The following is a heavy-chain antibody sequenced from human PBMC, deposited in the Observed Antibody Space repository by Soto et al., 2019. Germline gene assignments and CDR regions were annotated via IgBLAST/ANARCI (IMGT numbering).Heavy chain of an antibody. CDR2: INPNNGVT. CDR3: ARDLGYCSSTSCYGNWFDS. D-gene: IGHD2-2*03. Sequence: ASVKVSCKASGYTFTSYGISWVRQAPGQGLEWMGWINPNNGVTSYAQKFQGWVTMTSDTSISTVYMELSRLRSDDTAVYYCARDLGYCSSTSCYGNWFDSWSQGTLGTVSS. J-gene: IGHJ5*01. CDR1: GYTFTSYG. V-gene: IGHV1-2*04.